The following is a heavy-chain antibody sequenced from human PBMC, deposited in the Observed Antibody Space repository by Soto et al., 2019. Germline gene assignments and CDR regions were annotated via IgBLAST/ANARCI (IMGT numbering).Heavy chain of an antibody. CDR1: GFTFSSYG. D-gene: IGHD3-10*02. V-gene: IGHV3-33*01. J-gene: IGHJ3*01. CDR2: IWYDGRNK. CDR3: ASGNLFWELLSARGLGAFDL. Sequence: QVQLVESGGGVVQPGRSLRVSCAASGFTFSSYGMHWVRQAPGKGLEWVAVIWYDGRNKYYADSVKGRFSISRDNSNNTLYLKLNSLRAKDTAVYYCASGNLFWELLSARGLGAFDLWGQGTMGTGSS.